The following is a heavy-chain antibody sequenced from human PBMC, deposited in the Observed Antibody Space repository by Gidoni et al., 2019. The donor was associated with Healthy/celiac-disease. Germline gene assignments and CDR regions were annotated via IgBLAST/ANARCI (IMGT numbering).Heavy chain of an antibody. CDR1: GFPFSSYG. J-gene: IGHJ4*02. V-gene: IGHV3-30*18. CDR3: AKEALRGGFDY. D-gene: IGHD3-10*01. Sequence: QVQLVESGGGVVPPGRSLRLSCAASGFPFSSYGMHWVRQAPGKGLEWVAVISYDGSNKYYADSVKGRFTISRDNSKNTLYLQMNSLRAGDTAVYYCAKEALRGGFDYWGQGTLVTVSS. CDR2: ISYDGSNK.